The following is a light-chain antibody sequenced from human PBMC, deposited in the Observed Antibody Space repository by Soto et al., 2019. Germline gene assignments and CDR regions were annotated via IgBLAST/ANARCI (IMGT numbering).Light chain of an antibody. CDR3: SSYAGSNNYV. J-gene: IGLJ1*01. Sequence: QSALTQTPSASGSLGQSVTISCTGTSSDVGAYDSVSWYQHHPGKAPKALIYEVSKRPSGVPDRFSGSKSGNTASLTVSGLQAEDEADYYCSSYAGSNNYVFGSGTKHRP. CDR2: EVS. V-gene: IGLV2-8*01. CDR1: SSDVGAYDS.